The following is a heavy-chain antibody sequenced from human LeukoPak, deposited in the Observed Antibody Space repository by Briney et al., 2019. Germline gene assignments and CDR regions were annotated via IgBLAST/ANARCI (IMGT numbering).Heavy chain of an antibody. Sequence: PSETLSLTCAVYGGPFSGYYWSWIRQPPGKGLEWIGEINHSGSTNYNPSLKSRVTISVDTSKNQFSLKLSSVTAADTAVYYCARGQRGLWFGELRNWFDPWGQGTLVTVSS. CDR3: ARGQRGLWFGELRNWFDP. D-gene: IGHD3-10*01. J-gene: IGHJ5*02. CDR1: GGPFSGYY. CDR2: INHSGST. V-gene: IGHV4-34*01.